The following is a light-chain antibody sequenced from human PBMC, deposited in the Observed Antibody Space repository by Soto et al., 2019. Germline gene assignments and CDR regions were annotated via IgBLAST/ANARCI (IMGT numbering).Light chain of an antibody. V-gene: IGKV1-17*01. CDR1: QGIRND. CDR2: AAS. Sequence: DIQMTQSPSSLSASVGDRVTITCRASQGIRNDLAWYQQKPRKAPKRLIYAASSLQSGVPSRFSGSGSGTDFTLTISRLQPEDLATYYCLQHNTYPRTFGQGTKVEI. CDR3: LQHNTYPRT. J-gene: IGKJ1*01.